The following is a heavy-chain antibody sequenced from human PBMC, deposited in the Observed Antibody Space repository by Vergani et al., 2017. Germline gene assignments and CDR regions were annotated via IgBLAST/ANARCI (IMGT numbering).Heavy chain of an antibody. CDR1: GFTFSSYA. CDR2: ISGSGGST. D-gene: IGHD3-22*01. V-gene: IGHV3-23*01. Sequence: EVQLLESGGGLVQPGGSLRLSCAASGFTFSSYAMSWVRQAPGKGLEWVSAISGSGGSTYYADSVKGRFTISRDNSKNTLYLQMNSLRAEDTAVYYCAKDIVITMIVVGYFDYWGQGTLVTVSS. CDR3: AKDIVITMIVVGYFDY. J-gene: IGHJ4*02.